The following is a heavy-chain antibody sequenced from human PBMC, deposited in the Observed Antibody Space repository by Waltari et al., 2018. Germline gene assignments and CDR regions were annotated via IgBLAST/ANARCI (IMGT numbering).Heavy chain of an antibody. J-gene: IGHJ1*01. CDR1: GYSFTSYA. D-gene: IGHD6-13*01. CDR3: ARVTPIAAAADLDFKN. Sequence: QVQLVQSGAEVKKPGASVKVSCKAAGYSFTSYAMHWVRQAPGQSVEWVGWSNAGDGNTKYSQKFQERITFTRDTSTSTAYLELSSLRSEDTAVYYCARVTPIAAAADLDFKNWGQGTLVTVSS. CDR2: SNAGDGNT. V-gene: IGHV1-3*01.